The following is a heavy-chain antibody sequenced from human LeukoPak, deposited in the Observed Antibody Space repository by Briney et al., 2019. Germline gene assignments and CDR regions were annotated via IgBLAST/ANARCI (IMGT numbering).Heavy chain of an antibody. D-gene: IGHD1-1*01. CDR2: INTDSSAI. CDR3: AKVVAPGGNVDSYGMDV. V-gene: IGHV3-48*01. J-gene: IGHJ6*02. CDR1: GFTFSSYS. Sequence: GGSLRLSCAASGFTFSSYSMSWVRQAPGKGLEWISYINTDSSAIYYADSVKGRFTISRDNSKNTLYLQMNSLRAEDTAVYYCAKVVAPGGNVDSYGMDVWGQGTTVTVSS.